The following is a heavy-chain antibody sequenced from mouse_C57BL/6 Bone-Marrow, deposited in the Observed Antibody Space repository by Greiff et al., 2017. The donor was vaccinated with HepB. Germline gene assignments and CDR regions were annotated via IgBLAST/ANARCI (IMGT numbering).Heavy chain of an antibody. Sequence: QVQLQQSGAELVKPGASVKISCKASGYAFSSYWMNWVKQRPGKGLEWIGQIYPGDGDTNYNGKFKGKATLTADKSSSTAYMQLSSLTSEDSAVYFCARSRFYYYGSSLYFDYWGQGTTLTVSS. CDR1: GYAFSSYW. CDR3: ARSRFYYYGSSLYFDY. D-gene: IGHD1-1*01. V-gene: IGHV1-80*01. CDR2: IYPGDGDT. J-gene: IGHJ2*01.